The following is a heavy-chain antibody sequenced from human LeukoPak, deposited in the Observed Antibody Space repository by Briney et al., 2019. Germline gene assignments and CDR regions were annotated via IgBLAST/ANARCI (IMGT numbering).Heavy chain of an antibody. CDR3: ARDPYSGSYGADYYYYMDV. Sequence: GGSLRLSCAASGFTFSSHGMNWVRQTPGQGLEWVSSITSGSSHIYYADSVKGRFTISRDNAKSSLYLQMNSLRAEDTAVYYCARDPYSGSYGADYYYYMDVWGKGTTVTISS. D-gene: IGHD1-26*01. V-gene: IGHV3-21*01. CDR2: ITSGSSHI. J-gene: IGHJ6*03. CDR1: GFTFSSHG.